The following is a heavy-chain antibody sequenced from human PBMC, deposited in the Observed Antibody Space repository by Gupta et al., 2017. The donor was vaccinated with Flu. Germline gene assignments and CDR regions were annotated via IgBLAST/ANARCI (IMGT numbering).Heavy chain of an antibody. CDR2: ICVSGGST. CDR3: AKDMARYVWGSYRTHQDGAFDI. J-gene: IGHJ3*02. V-gene: IGHV3-23*01. D-gene: IGHD3-16*02. Sequence: WVSSICVSGGSTYYADSVTGRFTIFRDNSKNTLYLQMNSLRAEDTAVYDGAKDMARYVWGSYRTHQDGAFDIWGQGTMVTVSS.